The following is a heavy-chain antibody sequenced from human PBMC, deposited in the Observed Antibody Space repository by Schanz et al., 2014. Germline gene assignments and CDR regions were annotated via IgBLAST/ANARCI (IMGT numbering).Heavy chain of an antibody. Sequence: EVQLVESGGGLVQPGGSLRLSCAASGFSVGNKYMNWVRQAPGKGLEWVSAISGSGGSTYYADSVKGRFTISRDNSKNTLYLQMSSLRAEDTAVYYCAKSQGSSFDSWGQGTLVTVSS. CDR3: AKSQGSSFDS. V-gene: IGHV3-23*04. J-gene: IGHJ4*02. D-gene: IGHD6-13*01. CDR1: GFSVGNKY. CDR2: ISGSGGST.